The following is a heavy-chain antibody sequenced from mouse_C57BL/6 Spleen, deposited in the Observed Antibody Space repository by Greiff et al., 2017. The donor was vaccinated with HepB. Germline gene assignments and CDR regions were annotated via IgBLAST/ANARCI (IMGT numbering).Heavy chain of an antibody. CDR2: IWSDGST. Sequence: VHLVESGPGLVAPSQSLSITCTVSGFSLTSYGVHWVRQPPGKGLEWLVVIWSDGSTTYNSALKSSLSISKDTSKSQVFLKMNSLQTDDTAMYYCARQIYYAHYYAMDYWGQGTSVTVSS. CDR3: ARQIYYAHYYAMDY. V-gene: IGHV2-6-1*01. J-gene: IGHJ4*01. D-gene: IGHD2-1*01. CDR1: GFSLTSYG.